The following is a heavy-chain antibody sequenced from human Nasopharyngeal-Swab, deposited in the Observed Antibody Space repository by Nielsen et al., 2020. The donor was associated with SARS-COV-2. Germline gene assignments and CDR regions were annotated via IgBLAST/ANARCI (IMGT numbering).Heavy chain of an antibody. CDR1: GFTFSDYY. D-gene: IGHD1-26*01. V-gene: IGHV3-23*01. J-gene: IGHJ4*02. CDR3: AKDRGVGALDY. Sequence: GESLKISCAASGFTFSDYYMSWIRQAPGKGLEWVSAISGSGGSTYYADSVKGRFTISRDNSKNTLYLQMNSLRAEDTAVYYCAKDRGVGALDYWGQGTLVTVSS. CDR2: ISGSGGST.